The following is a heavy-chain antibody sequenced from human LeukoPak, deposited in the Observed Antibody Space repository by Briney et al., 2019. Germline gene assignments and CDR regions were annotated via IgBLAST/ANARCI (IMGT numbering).Heavy chain of an antibody. CDR2: ISSSSSYI. V-gene: IGHV3-21*01. CDR1: GFTFSSYS. D-gene: IGHD6-19*01. J-gene: IGHJ6*03. CDR3: ARDVRYSSGWYGIVYYYYMDV. Sequence: PGGSLRLSCAASGFTFSSYSMNWVRQAPGKGLEWVSSISSSSSYIYYADSVKGRFTISRDNAKNSLYLQMNSLRAEDTAVYYCARDVRYSSGWYGIVYYYYMDVWGKGTTVTVSS.